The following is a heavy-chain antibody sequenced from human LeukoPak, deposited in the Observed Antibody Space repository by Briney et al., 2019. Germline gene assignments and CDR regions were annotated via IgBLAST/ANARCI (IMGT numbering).Heavy chain of an antibody. V-gene: IGHV4-30-4*08. CDR3: ARFFILVTTIDY. D-gene: IGHD4-11*01. Sequence: SQTLSLTCTVSGGSISSGDYYWSWIRQPPGKGLESIGYIYYSGSTYYNPSLKSRVTISVDTSKNQFSLKLSSVTAADTAVYHGARFFILVTTIDYWGQGTLVTVSS. J-gene: IGHJ4*02. CDR2: IYYSGST. CDR1: GGSISSGDYY.